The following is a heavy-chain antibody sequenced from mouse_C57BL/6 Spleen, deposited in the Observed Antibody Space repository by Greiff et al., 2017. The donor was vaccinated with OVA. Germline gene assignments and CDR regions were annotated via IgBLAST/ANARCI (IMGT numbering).Heavy chain of an antibody. CDR2: IYPGDGDT. CDR3: ARGGDYYDYDRRYFDV. CDR1: GYAFSSSW. J-gene: IGHJ1*03. Sequence: QVQLKESGPELVKPGASVKISCKASGYAFSSSWMNWVKQRPGKGLEWIGRIYPGDGDTNYNGKFKGKATLTADKSSSTAYMQLSSLTSEDSAVYFCARGGDYYDYDRRYFDVWGTGTTVTVSS. V-gene: IGHV1-82*01. D-gene: IGHD2-4*01.